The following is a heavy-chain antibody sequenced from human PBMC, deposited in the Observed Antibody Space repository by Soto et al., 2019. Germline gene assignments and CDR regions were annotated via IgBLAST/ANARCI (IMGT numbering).Heavy chain of an antibody. J-gene: IGHJ6*02. Sequence: SETLSLTCTVSGGSISSYYWSWIRQPAGKGLEWIGRIYTSGRTNYNPYLKSGDTMSVDTSKNQISLTLSSVTAADTAVYYCERDLSCCSGSSCYPTPDYYYGMDVWGQGTTVTVSS. D-gene: IGHD2-15*01. CDR3: ERDLSCCSGSSCYPTPDYYYGMDV. V-gene: IGHV4-4*07. CDR2: IYTSGRT. CDR1: GGSISSYY.